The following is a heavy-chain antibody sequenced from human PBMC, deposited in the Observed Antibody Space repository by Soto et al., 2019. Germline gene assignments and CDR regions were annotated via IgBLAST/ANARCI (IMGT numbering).Heavy chain of an antibody. J-gene: IGHJ4*02. CDR2: IIPIFGTA. D-gene: IGHD2-15*01. CDR1: GGTFSRYA. V-gene: IGHV1-69*01. Sequence: QVQLVQSGAEVKKPGSSVKVSCKASGGTFSRYAISWVRQAPGQGLEWMGGIIPIFGTANYAQKFQGRVTITADESTSTAYRELSSLRSEDTAVYYCAREGVYCSRGSCSKTFDYWGQGTLVTVSS. CDR3: AREGVYCSRGSCSKTFDY.